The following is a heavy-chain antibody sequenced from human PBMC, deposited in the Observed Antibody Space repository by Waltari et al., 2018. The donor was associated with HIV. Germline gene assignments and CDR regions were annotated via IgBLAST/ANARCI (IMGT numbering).Heavy chain of an antibody. V-gene: IGHV5-51*01. D-gene: IGHD6-19*01. J-gene: IGHJ5*02. CDR3: ARQKSVAGGKWFDP. CDR2: IYPGDSDT. Sequence: EVQLVQSGAEVKKPGESLKISCKGSGYRFNSYWIGWVRQMPGKGLEWMAIIYPGDSDTRDRPSFQGQVTISADKSISTAYLQWSNLKASDTAMYYCARQKSVAGGKWFDPWGQGTLVTVSS. CDR1: GYRFNSYW.